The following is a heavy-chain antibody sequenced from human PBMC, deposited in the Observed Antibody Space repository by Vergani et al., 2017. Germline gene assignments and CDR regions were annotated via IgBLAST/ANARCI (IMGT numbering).Heavy chain of an antibody. J-gene: IGHJ4*02. Sequence: EVQLLESGGGLVKPGGSLRLSCAASGFTFSSYSMNWVRQAPGKGLEWVSSISSSSSYIYYADSVKGRFTISRDNAKNSLYLQMNSLRAEDTAVYYCARGSSDYVWGSYRYTGGDYWGQGTLVTVSS. CDR1: GFTFSSYS. D-gene: IGHD3-16*02. CDR3: ARGSSDYVWGSYRYTGGDY. V-gene: IGHV3-21*01. CDR2: ISSSSSYI.